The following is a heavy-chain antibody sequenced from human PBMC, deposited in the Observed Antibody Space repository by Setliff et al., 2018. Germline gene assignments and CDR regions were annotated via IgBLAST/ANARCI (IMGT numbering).Heavy chain of an antibody. D-gene: IGHD3-22*01. J-gene: IGHJ6*02. V-gene: IGHV3-30-3*01. Sequence: SLRLSCAASGFTFSSYAMHWVRQAPGKGLEWVAVISYDGSNKYYADSVKGRFTISRDNSKNTLSLQMNSLRTEDTAVYYCARDDTLLPHLHFYYNYCMDVWGQGTTVTVSS. CDR3: ARDDTLLPHLHFYYNYCMDV. CDR2: ISYDGSNK. CDR1: GFTFSSYA.